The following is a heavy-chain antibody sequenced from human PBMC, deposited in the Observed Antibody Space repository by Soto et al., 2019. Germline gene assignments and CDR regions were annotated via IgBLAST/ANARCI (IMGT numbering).Heavy chain of an antibody. D-gene: IGHD4-17*01. V-gene: IGHV4-34*01. J-gene: IGHJ4*02. CDR2: INHSGST. Sequence: SETLSLTCAVYGGSFSGYYWSWIRRPPGKGLEWIGEINHSGSTNYNPSLKSRVTISVDTSKNQFSLKLSSVTAADTAVYYCARVGYYYGDYFDYWGQGTLVT. CDR1: GGSFSGYY. CDR3: ARVGYYYGDYFDY.